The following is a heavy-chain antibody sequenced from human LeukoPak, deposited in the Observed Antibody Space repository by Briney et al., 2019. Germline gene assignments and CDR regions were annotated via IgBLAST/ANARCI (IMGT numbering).Heavy chain of an antibody. Sequence: GGSLRLSCAASGFTFDDYTMHWVRQAPGKTLEWVSLINWHGTTYYADSVKGRFTISRDNSKNSLYLQMDTLRTEDTAFYYCVKDLSYVSSGSVFDYWGQGTLVTVSS. CDR2: INWHGTT. J-gene: IGHJ4*02. V-gene: IGHV3-43*01. D-gene: IGHD3-22*01. CDR1: GFTFDDYT. CDR3: VKDLSYVSSGSVFDY.